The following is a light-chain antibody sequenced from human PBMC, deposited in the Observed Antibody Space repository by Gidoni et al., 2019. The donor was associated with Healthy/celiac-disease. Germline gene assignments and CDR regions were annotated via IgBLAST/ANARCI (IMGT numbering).Light chain of an antibody. CDR2: DAS. CDR1: QDISNY. V-gene: IGKV1-33*01. J-gene: IGKJ3*01. Sequence: DIQMTQSPSSLSASVGDRVPITCQASQDISNYLNWYQQKPGKAPKLLIYDASNLETGVPSRFSGRGAGTDFTVNISSLQPEDIATYFCQQYDNLSFTFGPGTKVDIK. CDR3: QQYDNLSFT.